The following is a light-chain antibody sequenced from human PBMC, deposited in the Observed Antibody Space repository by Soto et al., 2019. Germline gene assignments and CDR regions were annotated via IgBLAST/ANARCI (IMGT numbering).Light chain of an antibody. V-gene: IGLV2-11*01. CDR1: SSDVGGYNY. Sequence: QSALTQPRSVSGSPGQSVTISCTGTSSDVGGYNYVSWYQQHPGKAPKLMIYDVSKRPSGVPDRFSGSKSGNTAVLTISGLEAEDEADYFCCSYAGSYPVVFGGGTKLTVL. CDR3: CSYAGSYPVV. CDR2: DVS. J-gene: IGLJ2*01.